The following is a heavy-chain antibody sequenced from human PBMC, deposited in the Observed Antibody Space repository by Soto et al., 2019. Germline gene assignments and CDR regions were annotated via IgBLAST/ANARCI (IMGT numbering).Heavy chain of an antibody. V-gene: IGHV5-51*01. CDR1: GYSFTSYW. CDR3: ARLPFPYYYGMDV. Sequence: GESLKISCKGSGYSFTSYWIGWVRQMPGKGLEWMGIIYPGDSDTRYSPSFQGQVTISADKSISTAYLQWSSLKASDTAMYYRARLPFPYYYGMDVWGQGTTVTVSS. CDR2: IYPGDSDT. J-gene: IGHJ6*02. D-gene: IGHD1-26*01.